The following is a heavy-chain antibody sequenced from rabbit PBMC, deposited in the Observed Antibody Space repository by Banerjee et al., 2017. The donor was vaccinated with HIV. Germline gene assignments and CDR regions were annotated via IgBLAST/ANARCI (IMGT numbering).Heavy chain of an antibody. Sequence: QEQLVESGGGLVQPGGSLKLSCKASGFSFSSYYMCWVRQAPGKGLELIACINTISGDTVYATWAKGRFTISKASWTTVTLQMTSLTAADTATHFCAKSTYLDYFELWGPGTLVTVS. CDR2: INTISGDT. D-gene: IGHD8-1*01. J-gene: IGHJ4*01. CDR3: AKSTYLDYFEL. CDR1: GFSFSSYY. V-gene: IGHV1S45*01.